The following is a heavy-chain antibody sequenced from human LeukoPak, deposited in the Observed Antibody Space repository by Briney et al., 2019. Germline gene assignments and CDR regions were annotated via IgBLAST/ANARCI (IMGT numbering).Heavy chain of an antibody. Sequence: GGSLRLSCAASGFTFSSYAMSWVRQAPGKGLEWVAVISYDGSNKYYADSVKGRFTISRDNSKNTLYLQMNSLRAEDTAVYYCARSFRKGGSTSCHDYWGQGTLVTVSS. V-gene: IGHV3-30-3*01. D-gene: IGHD2-2*01. CDR2: ISYDGSNK. CDR3: ARSFRKGGSTSCHDY. J-gene: IGHJ4*02. CDR1: GFTFSSYA.